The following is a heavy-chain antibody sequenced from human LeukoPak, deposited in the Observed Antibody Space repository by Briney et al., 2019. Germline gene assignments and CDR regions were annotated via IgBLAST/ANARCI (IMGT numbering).Heavy chain of an antibody. Sequence: SETLSLTCTLSGGSISSYYWSWIRQPPEKGLEWIGYIYYSRSTNYNPSLKSRVTISVDTSKNQISLKLNSVTAADTAVYYCARHHYDYIWGSYRPPYFDYWGQGILVTVSS. J-gene: IGHJ4*02. D-gene: IGHD3-16*02. CDR1: GGSISSYY. CDR2: IYYSRST. V-gene: IGHV4-59*08. CDR3: ARHHYDYIWGSYRPPYFDY.